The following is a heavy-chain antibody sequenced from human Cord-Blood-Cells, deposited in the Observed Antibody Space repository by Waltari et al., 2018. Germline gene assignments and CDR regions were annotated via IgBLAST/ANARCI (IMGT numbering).Heavy chain of an antibody. CDR3: ARRGGGSYYY. Sequence: QLQLXXXAPXXVKPSETLSLTCTVXGGXITSSSYSWGWIRHPQGKRLEWIGSIYYSGSTYYNPSLXSRVTISGDTSKNQXXXKLXSVTAADTAVYYCARRGGGSYYYWGQGTLVTVSS. J-gene: IGHJ4*02. CDR1: GGXITSSSYS. V-gene: IGHV4-39*01. CDR2: IYYSGST. D-gene: IGHD1-26*01.